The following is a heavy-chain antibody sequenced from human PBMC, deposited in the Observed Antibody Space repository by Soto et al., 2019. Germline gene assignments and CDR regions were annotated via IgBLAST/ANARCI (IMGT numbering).Heavy chain of an antibody. CDR2: TYYRSRWYN. D-gene: IGHD1-7*01. CDR1: GYSVSSNSAA. J-gene: IGHJ6*03. V-gene: IGHV6-1*01. Sequence: QVQLQESGPGLVKPSQTLSLTCVISGYSVSSNSAAWNWIRLSPSRGLEWLARTYYRSRWYNDYAVSVRSRITVNPDTSKNQFSLQLTSVTPEDTAVYYCAGTTSHHWLYMDVWGKGATVTVSS. CDR3: AGTTSHHWLYMDV.